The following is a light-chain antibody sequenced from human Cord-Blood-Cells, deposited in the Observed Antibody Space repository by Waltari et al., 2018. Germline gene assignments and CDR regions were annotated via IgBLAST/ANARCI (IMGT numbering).Light chain of an antibody. CDR1: QSVLYSSNNKNY. V-gene: IGKV4-1*01. Sequence: DIVITQSPDSLAVYLGERATIHCKSSQSVLYSSNNKNYLAWYQQKPGQPPKLLIYWASTRESGVPDRFSGSGSGTDFTLTISSLQAEDVAVYYCQQYYSTPLTFGGGTKVEIK. CDR3: QQYYSTPLT. CDR2: WAS. J-gene: IGKJ4*01.